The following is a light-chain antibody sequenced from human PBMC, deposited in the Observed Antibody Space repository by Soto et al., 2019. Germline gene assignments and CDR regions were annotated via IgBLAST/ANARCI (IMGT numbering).Light chain of an antibody. Sequence: PGEIVTLSFRASQSISVSYLTWYQQKRGQAPRLLIYGAPTRATGIPASFSGSGSGTDFTLTISALQPEDFAIYYCQQDYNWPWTFGQGTKVDIK. V-gene: IGKV3D-7*01. J-gene: IGKJ1*01. CDR3: QQDYNWPWT. CDR1: QSISVSY. CDR2: GAP.